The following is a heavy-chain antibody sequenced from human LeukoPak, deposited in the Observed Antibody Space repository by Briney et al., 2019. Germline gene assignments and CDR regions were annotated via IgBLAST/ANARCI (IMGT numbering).Heavy chain of an antibody. J-gene: IGHJ4*02. CDR1: GGSISSYY. V-gene: IGHV4-59*04. D-gene: IGHD2-15*01. Sequence: PSETLSLTCTVSGGSISSYYWSWIRQPPGKGLEWIGYIYHSGSTYYNPSLKSRVTISVDTSKNQFSLKLSSVTAADTAVYYCARFGARLLEYCSGGSCYWGFFDYWGQGTLLTVSS. CDR2: IYHSGST. CDR3: ARFGARLLEYCSGGSCYWGFFDY.